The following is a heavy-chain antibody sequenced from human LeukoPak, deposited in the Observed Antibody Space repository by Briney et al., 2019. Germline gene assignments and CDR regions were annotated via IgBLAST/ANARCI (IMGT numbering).Heavy chain of an antibody. CDR1: GFTFRIYW. Sequence: GGSLRLSCEASGFTFRIYWMSWVRQAPGKGLEWVANIKHDGSEKYYVDSVKGRFTISRDNAKNSLYLQMNSLRAEDTAVYYCARDYFYPMDVWGQGTTVTLSS. J-gene: IGHJ6*02. CDR3: ARDYFYPMDV. V-gene: IGHV3-7*04. CDR2: IKHDGSEK.